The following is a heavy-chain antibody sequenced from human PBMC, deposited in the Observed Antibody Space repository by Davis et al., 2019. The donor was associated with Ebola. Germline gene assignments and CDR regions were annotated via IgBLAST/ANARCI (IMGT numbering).Heavy chain of an antibody. D-gene: IGHD1-26*01. Sequence: PSETLSLTCTVSGGSISSYYWSWIRQPPGKGLEWIGYIYYSGSTNYNPSLKSRVTISVDTSKNQFSLKLSSVTAADTAVYYCARVGGGATSWFDPWGQGTLVTVSS. CDR3: ARVGGGATSWFDP. CDR1: GGSISSYY. J-gene: IGHJ5*02. CDR2: IYYSGST. V-gene: IGHV4-59*01.